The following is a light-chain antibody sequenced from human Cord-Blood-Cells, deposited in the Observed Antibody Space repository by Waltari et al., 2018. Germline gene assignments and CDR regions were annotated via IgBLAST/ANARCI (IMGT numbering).Light chain of an antibody. CDR1: SSDVGGYNL. V-gene: IGLV2-23*03. Sequence: QSALTQPASVSGSPGQSITISCTGTSSDVGGYNLVPWYQQHPGKAPKLMIYEGSKRPSGVSNRCSGSKYGNTAALIISGLQAEDEADDYCCSYAGSSTFGVFGGGTKLTVL. CDR3: CSYAGSSTFGV. J-gene: IGLJ3*02. CDR2: EGS.